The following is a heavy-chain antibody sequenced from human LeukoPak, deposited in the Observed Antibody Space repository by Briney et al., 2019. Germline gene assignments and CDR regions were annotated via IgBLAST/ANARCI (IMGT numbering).Heavy chain of an antibody. J-gene: IGHJ4*02. CDR2: IIPILGIA. D-gene: IGHD2-2*01. Sequence: SVKVSCKASGGTFISYAISWVRQAPGQGREWMGRIIPILGIANYAQKFQGRVTITADKSTSTAYMELSSLRSEDTAVYYCVRGGVGQLLLNYWGQGTLVTVSS. V-gene: IGHV1-69*04. CDR1: GGTFISYA. CDR3: VRGGVGQLLLNY.